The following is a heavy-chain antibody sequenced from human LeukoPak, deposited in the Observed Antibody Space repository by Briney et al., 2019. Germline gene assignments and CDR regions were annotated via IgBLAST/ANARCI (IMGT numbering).Heavy chain of an antibody. CDR1: GYSFASHW. D-gene: IGHD3-22*01. CDR2: IYPGDSET. J-gene: IGHJ3*02. Sequence: GESLKISCKGSGYSFASHWIGWVRQMPGKGLEWMGIIYPGDSETRYSPSFQGQVTISADKSISTAYLQWSSLKASDTAMYYCARRYYYDSSGYYLAHDAFDIWGQGTMVTVSS. V-gene: IGHV5-51*01. CDR3: ARRYYYDSSGYYLAHDAFDI.